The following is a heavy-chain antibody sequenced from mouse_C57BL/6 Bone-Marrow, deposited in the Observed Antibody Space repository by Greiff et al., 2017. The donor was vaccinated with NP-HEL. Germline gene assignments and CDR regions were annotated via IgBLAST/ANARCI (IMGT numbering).Heavy chain of an antibody. CDR3: ARGGNYYGSSPAWFAY. CDR2: INPYNGGT. V-gene: IGHV1-19*01. J-gene: IGHJ3*01. Sequence: VQLKESGPVLVKPGASVKMSCKASGYTFTDYYMNWVKQSHGKSLEWIGVINPYNGGTSYNQKFKGKATLTVDKSSSTAYMELNSLTSEDSAVYYCARGGNYYGSSPAWFAYWGQGTLVTVSA. CDR1: GYTFTDYY. D-gene: IGHD1-1*01.